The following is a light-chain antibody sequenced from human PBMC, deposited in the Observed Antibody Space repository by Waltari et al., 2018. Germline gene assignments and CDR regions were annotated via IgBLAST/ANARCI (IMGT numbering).Light chain of an antibody. V-gene: IGKV1D-12*01. J-gene: IGKJ4*01. CDR3: QQTKTFPRLT. Sequence: RASQGISIWLAWYQQKTGKAPKLLIHAASSLQSGVPSRFSGSGSGTDFTLTIHSLQPEDFATYFCQQTKTFPRLTFGGGTKVEIK. CDR2: AAS. CDR1: QGISIW.